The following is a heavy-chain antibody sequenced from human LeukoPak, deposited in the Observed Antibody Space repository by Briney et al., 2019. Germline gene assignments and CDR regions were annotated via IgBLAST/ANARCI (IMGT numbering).Heavy chain of an antibody. CDR1: GFTFSSYA. J-gene: IGHJ4*02. V-gene: IGHV3-30*04. Sequence: GRSLRLSCAASGFTFSSYAMHWGRHAPGTGLGWVAVISYDGSNKYYADSVKGRFTISRDNSKNTLYLQMNSLRAEDTAVYYCARVDSSSYDYWGQGTLVTVSS. CDR2: ISYDGSNK. D-gene: IGHD6-13*01. CDR3: ARVDSSSYDY.